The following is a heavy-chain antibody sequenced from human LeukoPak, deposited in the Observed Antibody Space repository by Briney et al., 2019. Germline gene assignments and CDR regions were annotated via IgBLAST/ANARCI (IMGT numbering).Heavy chain of an antibody. J-gene: IGHJ5*02. V-gene: IGHV1-3*01. Sequence: GASAKVSCKASGYTFTSYAMHWVRQAPGQRLEWMGWINAGNGNTKYSQKFQSRVTITRDTSASTAYLQLRSLVSEDTGVYYCARSEIVVGPAANQDHWFDPWGQGTLVTVPS. CDR3: ARSEIVVGPAANQDHWFDP. D-gene: IGHD2-2*01. CDR2: INAGNGNT. CDR1: GYTFTSYA.